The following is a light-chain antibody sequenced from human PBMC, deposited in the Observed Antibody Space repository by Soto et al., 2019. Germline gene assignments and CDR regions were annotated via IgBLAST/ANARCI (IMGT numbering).Light chain of an antibody. J-gene: IGLJ3*02. Sequence: QSVLTQPPSVSGAPGQRVTISCTGSSSKIGAGYDVHWYQQLPGTAPKLLIYGNSNRPSGVPDRFSGSKSGTSASLAITGLQAEDVADYYCQSYDSSLSGWVFGGGTKLPVL. CDR2: GNS. CDR1: SSKIGAGYD. V-gene: IGLV1-40*01. CDR3: QSYDSSLSGWV.